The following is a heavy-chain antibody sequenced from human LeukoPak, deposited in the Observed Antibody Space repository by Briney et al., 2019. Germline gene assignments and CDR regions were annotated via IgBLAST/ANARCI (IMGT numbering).Heavy chain of an antibody. Sequence: PSETLSLTCAVYGGSFSGYYWSWIRQPPGKGLEWIGEINHSGSTNYNPSLKSRVTISVDTSKNQFSLKLSSVTAADTAVYYCARVNYYDTSGYSRGAFDVWGQGTMVTVSS. J-gene: IGHJ3*01. CDR2: INHSGST. V-gene: IGHV4-34*01. CDR1: GGSFSGYY. CDR3: ARVNYYDTSGYSRGAFDV. D-gene: IGHD3-22*01.